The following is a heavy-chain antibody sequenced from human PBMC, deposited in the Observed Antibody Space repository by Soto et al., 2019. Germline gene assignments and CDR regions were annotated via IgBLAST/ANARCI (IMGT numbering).Heavy chain of an antibody. V-gene: IGHV3-11*05. Sequence: QVQLVESGGGLVKPGGSLRLSCVASGFTFSDHYMTWIRQALGKGLEWLSYISTSSSYTNYADSVKGRFTISRDNAMNSLYLQMNSLRAEDTAVYYCARLRLTGYFDYWGQGTLVTVSS. J-gene: IGHJ4*02. CDR2: ISTSSSYT. CDR1: GFTFSDHY. CDR3: ARLRLTGYFDY.